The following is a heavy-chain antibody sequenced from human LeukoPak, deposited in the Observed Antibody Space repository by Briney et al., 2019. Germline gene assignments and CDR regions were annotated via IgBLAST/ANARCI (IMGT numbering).Heavy chain of an antibody. J-gene: IGHJ4*02. CDR3: ARASRGSSRSNVDY. CDR2: ISAYNGNT. Sequence: ASVKVSCKASGYTFTSDGISWVRQAPGQGLEWMGWISAYNGNTNYAQKLQGRVTMTTDTSTSTAYMELRRLRSDDTAVYYCARASRGSSRSNVDYWGQGTLVTVSS. V-gene: IGHV1-18*01. D-gene: IGHD6-6*01. CDR1: GYTFTSDG.